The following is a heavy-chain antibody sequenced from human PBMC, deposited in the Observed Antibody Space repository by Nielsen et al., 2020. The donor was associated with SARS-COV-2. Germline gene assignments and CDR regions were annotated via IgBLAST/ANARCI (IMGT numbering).Heavy chain of an antibody. CDR2: IYYSGST. CDR3: ARSYYDILTGPLPGAFDI. J-gene: IGHJ3*02. D-gene: IGHD3-9*01. CDR1: GGSISSGGYY. Sequence: SETLSLTCTVSGGSISSGGYYWSWIRQHPGKGLEWIGYIYYSGSTYYNPSLKGRVTISVDTSKNQFSLKLSSVTAADTAVYYCARSYYDILTGPLPGAFDIWGQGTMVTVSS. V-gene: IGHV4-31*03.